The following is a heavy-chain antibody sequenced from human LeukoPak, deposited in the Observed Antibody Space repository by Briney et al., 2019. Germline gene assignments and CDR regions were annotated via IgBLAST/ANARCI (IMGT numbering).Heavy chain of an antibody. CDR3: AREGSQYYYDSPPDY. J-gene: IGHJ4*02. CDR1: GFTFSSYG. D-gene: IGHD3-22*01. Sequence: GGSLRLSCAASGFTFSSYGMHWVRQAPGKGLEWVAVIWYDGSNKYYADSVKGRFTISRDNSKNTLYLQMNSLRAEDTAAYYCAREGSQYYYDSPPDYWGQGTLVTVSS. V-gene: IGHV3-33*01. CDR2: IWYDGSNK.